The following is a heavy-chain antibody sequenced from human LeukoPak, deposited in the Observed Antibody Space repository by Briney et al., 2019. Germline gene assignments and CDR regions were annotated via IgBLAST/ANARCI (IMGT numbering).Heavy chain of an antibody. V-gene: IGHV3-48*04. Sequence: GGSLRLSCAASGFTFSSYSMNWVRRAPGKGLEWVSYISSSSSTIYYADSVKGRFTISRDNAKNSLYLQMNSLRAEDTAVYYCARDGRIAADWGQGTLVTVSS. CDR3: ARDGRIAAD. J-gene: IGHJ4*02. CDR2: ISSSSSTI. D-gene: IGHD6-13*01. CDR1: GFTFSSYS.